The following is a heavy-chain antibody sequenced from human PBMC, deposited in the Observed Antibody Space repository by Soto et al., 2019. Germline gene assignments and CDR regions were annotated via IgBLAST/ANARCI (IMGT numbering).Heavy chain of an antibody. CDR1: GYTFTGYY. CDR2: INPNSGGT. CDR3: ASYGSTSGMRPPRRGRADV. Sequence: GASVKVSCKASGYTFTGYYMHWVRQAPGQGLEWMGWINPNSGGTNYAQKFKGWVTMTRDTSISTAYMELSRLRSDDTAVYYCASYGSTSGMRPPRRGRADVWGQGTSVT. J-gene: IGHJ6*02. V-gene: IGHV1-2*04. D-gene: IGHD1-20*01.